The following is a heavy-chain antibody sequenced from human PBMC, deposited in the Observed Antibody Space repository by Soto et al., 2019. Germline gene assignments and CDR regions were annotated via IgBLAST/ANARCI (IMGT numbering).Heavy chain of an antibody. Sequence: SETLSLTCTVSGGSISSGGYYWSWIRQHPGKGLEWIGYIYYSGSTYYNPSLKSRVTISVDTSKNQFSLKLSSVTAADTAVYYCARVLSRPRHLCGGDCYTFDYWGQGTLVTVSS. CDR1: GGSISSGGYY. CDR3: ARVLSRPRHLCGGDCYTFDY. D-gene: IGHD2-21*02. J-gene: IGHJ4*02. V-gene: IGHV4-31*03. CDR2: IYYSGST.